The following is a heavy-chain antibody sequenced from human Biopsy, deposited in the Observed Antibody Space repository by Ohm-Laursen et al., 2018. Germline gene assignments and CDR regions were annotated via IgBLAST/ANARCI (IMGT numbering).Heavy chain of an antibody. CDR1: GGSFSGYY. J-gene: IGHJ4*02. Sequence: TLSFTCAVYGGSFSGYYLSWIRQPPGKGLEWIGEINHSGSTNYNPSLKSRVTISVDTSKNQFSLKLSSVTAADTAVYYCARGRLRAVARFDYWGQGTLVTVSS. CDR3: ARGRLRAVARFDY. D-gene: IGHD6-19*01. V-gene: IGHV4-34*01. CDR2: INHSGST.